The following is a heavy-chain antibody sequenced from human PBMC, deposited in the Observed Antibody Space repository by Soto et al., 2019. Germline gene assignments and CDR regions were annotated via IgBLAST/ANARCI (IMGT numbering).Heavy chain of an antibody. CDR3: ARAPLCPDY. CDR2: IYYSGST. D-gene: IGHD3-10*02. Sequence: PSETLSLTYTVFCGAISSRNYYWSWIRQHPGKGLEWIGYIYYSGSTYYNPSLKSRVTISVDTSKNQFSLKLTSVTAADTAVYYCARAPLCPDYWGQGTLVTVSS. V-gene: IGHV4-31*03. J-gene: IGHJ4*02. CDR1: CGAISSRNYY.